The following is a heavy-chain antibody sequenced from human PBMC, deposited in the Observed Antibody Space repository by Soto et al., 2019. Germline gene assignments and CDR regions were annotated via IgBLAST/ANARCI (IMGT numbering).Heavy chain of an antibody. Sequence: PSETLSLTCTVSGGSISSDYWTWIRQPPGKGLEWIGYIYYSGSAHYNPSLKSRVTISVDTSKKQFSLKLSSVTAADTAVYYCARRLGPRSRLDPWGQGPLVTVYS. D-gene: IGHD3-16*01. CDR2: IYYSGSA. CDR3: ARRLGPRSRLDP. CDR1: GGSISSDY. J-gene: IGHJ5*02. V-gene: IGHV4-59*08.